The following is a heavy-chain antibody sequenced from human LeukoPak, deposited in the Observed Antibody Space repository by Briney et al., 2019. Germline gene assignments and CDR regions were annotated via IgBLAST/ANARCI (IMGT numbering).Heavy chain of an antibody. CDR2: VSAYNGNT. D-gene: IGHD5-24*01. Sequence: ASVKVSCKASGYTFTNYGISWVRQAPGQGLEWMGWVSAYNGNTKYAQRFLGRVTMTTDTSTKTAYMELRSLRSDDTAVFYCARVGRRVVYNPTYFYYYGMDVWGQGTTVTVSS. J-gene: IGHJ6*02. V-gene: IGHV1-18*01. CDR1: GYTFTNYG. CDR3: ARVGRRVVYNPTYFYYYGMDV.